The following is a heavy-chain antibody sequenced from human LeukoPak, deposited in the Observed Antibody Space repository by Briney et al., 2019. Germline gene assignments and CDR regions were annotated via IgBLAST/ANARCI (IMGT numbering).Heavy chain of an antibody. CDR2: VSGSGSNT. J-gene: IGHJ4*02. D-gene: IGHD5-18*01. V-gene: IGHV3-23*01. CDR1: GFTFSRGA. CDR3: AKTPRGYAYVPDY. Sequence: GGSLRLSCAASGFTFSRGAMSWVRQAPGKALDWVSTVSGSGSNTFYADSVKGRFTISRDNSKDALYLQMDSLRADDTALYFCAKTPRGYAYVPDYWGQGTLVTVSS.